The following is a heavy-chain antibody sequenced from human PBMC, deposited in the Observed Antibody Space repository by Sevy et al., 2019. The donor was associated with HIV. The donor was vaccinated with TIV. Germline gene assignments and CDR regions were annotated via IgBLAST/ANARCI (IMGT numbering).Heavy chain of an antibody. J-gene: IGHJ3*01. CDR1: GGSISSYL. CDR3: ARHQTTAVLYAFDL. Sequence: SETLSLTCTVSGGSISSYLWSWIRQPPGRGLEWIGYMYNTWSTNYNPSLKSRVTISLDTSKNQFSLKLSSVTAADTAMYYCARHQTTAVLYAFDLWGQGTMVTVSS. V-gene: IGHV4-59*08. CDR2: MYNTWST. D-gene: IGHD2-21*02.